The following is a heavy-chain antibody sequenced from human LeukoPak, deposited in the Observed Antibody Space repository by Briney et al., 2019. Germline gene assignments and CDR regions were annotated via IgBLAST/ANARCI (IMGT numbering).Heavy chain of an antibody. CDR3: VKTMITFGGVIRTDAFDM. J-gene: IGHJ3*02. CDR2: INNNGGTT. CDR1: GFTFSGFA. D-gene: IGHD3-16*01. Sequence: GGSLRLSCSASGFTFSGFAMHWVRQAPGKGLEYVSGINNNGGTTYYADSVKAGFTISRDSSKNSLFLQMTSLRAEDTAVYFCVKTMITFGGVIRTDAFDMWGQGTLVTVSS. V-gene: IGHV3-64D*06.